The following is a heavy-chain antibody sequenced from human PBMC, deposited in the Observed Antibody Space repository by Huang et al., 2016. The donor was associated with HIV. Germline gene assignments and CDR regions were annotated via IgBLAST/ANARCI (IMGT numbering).Heavy chain of an antibody. V-gene: IGHV2-5*02. D-gene: IGHD3-3*01. J-gene: IGHJ5*02. CDR3: AHTLYYDYWSNSYTKGLHNWFDP. CDR1: GFSLTTSGVG. CDR2: IYWVDDK. Sequence: QITLKESGPTLVKPTQTLTLTCTFSGFSLTTSGVGVGWIRQPPGKAPEWLALIYWVDDKRYSPSLSNRLTITKDTSRNQVVLTMTNMDPVDTATYYCAHTLYYDYWSNSYTKGLHNWFDPWGQGTLVTVSS.